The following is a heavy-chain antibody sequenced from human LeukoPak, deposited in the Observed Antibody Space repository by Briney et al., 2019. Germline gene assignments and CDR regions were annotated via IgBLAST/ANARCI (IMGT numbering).Heavy chain of an antibody. V-gene: IGHV3-7*01. J-gene: IGHJ4*02. CDR3: GRGHWGLDY. Sequence: GGSLRLSCVASGFTFSSYWMSWVRQAPGKGLEWVANIKQDESEKYYVDSVKGRFTISRDNAKNSLYLQMNSLRAEDTAVYYCGRGHWGLDYWGQGALVTVSS. CDR1: GFTFSSYW. CDR2: IKQDESEK. D-gene: IGHD7-27*01.